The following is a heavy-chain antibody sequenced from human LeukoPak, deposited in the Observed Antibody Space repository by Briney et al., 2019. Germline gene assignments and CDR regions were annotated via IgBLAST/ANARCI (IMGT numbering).Heavy chain of an antibody. CDR1: GFTFSSYG. V-gene: IGHV3-33*06. J-gene: IGHJ1*01. CDR3: VKEYCSGTSCYYEYFQH. D-gene: IGHD2-2*01. Sequence: GGSLRLSCAASGFTFSSYGMHWVRQAPGKGLEWVAVIWYDGSNKYYADSVKGRFTISRDNSKNTLYLQMNSLRAEDTAVYYCVKEYCSGTSCYYEYFQHWGQGTLVTVSS. CDR2: IWYDGSNK.